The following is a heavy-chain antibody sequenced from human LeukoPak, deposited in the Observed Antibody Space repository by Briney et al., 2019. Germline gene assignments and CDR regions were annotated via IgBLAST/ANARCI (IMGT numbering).Heavy chain of an antibody. CDR1: GYTFTSYG. D-gene: IGHD2-15*01. CDR3: ARWRYCSGGSCYRGLGWFDP. CDR2: ISAYNGNT. J-gene: IGHJ5*02. Sequence: ASVKVSCKASGYTFTSYGISWVRQAPGQGLEWMGWISAYNGNTNYAQKLQGRVTMTTDTSTSTAYMELRSLRSDDTAVYYCARWRYCSGGSCYRGLGWFDPWGQGTLVTVSS. V-gene: IGHV1-18*01.